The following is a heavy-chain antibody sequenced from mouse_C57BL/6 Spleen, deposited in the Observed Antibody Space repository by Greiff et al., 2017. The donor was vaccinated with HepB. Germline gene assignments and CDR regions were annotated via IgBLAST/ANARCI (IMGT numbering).Heavy chain of an antibody. CDR2: ISYSGST. V-gene: IGHV3-1*01. D-gene: IGHD1-1*01. CDR1: GYSITSGYD. Sequence: EVQLQESGPGMVKPSQSLSLTCTVTGYSITSGYDWHWIRHFPGNKLEWMGYISYSGSTNYNPSLKSRISITHDTSKNHFFLKLNSVTTEDTATYYCARDGDYYYGSSFRYFDVWGTGTTVTVSS. J-gene: IGHJ1*03. CDR3: ARDGDYYYGSSFRYFDV.